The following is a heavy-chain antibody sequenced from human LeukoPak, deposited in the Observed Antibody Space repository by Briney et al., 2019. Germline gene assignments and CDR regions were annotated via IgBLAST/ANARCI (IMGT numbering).Heavy chain of an antibody. CDR1: GFTFSSYS. CDR3: ARVASRYLDP. J-gene: IGHJ5*02. Sequence: QPGGSLRLSCAASGFTFSSYSMNWVRQAPGKGLEWVSYISSSSSTIYYADSVKGRFTISRDNAKNSLYLQMDSLRDEDTALYYCARVASRYLDPWGQGTLVTVSS. D-gene: IGHD3-9*01. CDR2: ISSSSSTI. V-gene: IGHV3-48*02.